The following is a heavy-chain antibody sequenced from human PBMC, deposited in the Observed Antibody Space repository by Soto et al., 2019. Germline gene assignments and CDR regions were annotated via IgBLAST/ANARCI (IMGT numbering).Heavy chain of an antibody. D-gene: IGHD3-3*01. Sequence: EVQLVESGGGLVQPGGSLRLSCAASGFTFSSYWMHWVRQAPGKGLVWVSRINSDGSSTSYADSVKSRFTISRDNAKKTLYLQMSSLRAEDTAVYYCARESRYDDFWSGYYDWGQGTLVTVSS. CDR3: ARESRYDDFWSGYYD. CDR1: GFTFSSYW. V-gene: IGHV3-74*01. J-gene: IGHJ4*02. CDR2: INSDGSST.